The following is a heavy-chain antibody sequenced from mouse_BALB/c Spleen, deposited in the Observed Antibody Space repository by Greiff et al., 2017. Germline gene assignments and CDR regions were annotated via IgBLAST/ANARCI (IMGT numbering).Heavy chain of an antibody. CDR3: AIYYGYRRGFAY. CDR2: ISYSGST. Sequence: EVHLVESGPSLVKPSQTLSLTCSVTGDSITSGYWNWIRKFPGNKLEYMGYISYSGSTYYNPSLKSRISITRDTSKNQYYLQLNSVTTEDTATYYCAIYYGYRRGFAYWGQGTLVTVSA. CDR1: GDSITSGY. D-gene: IGHD2-2*01. V-gene: IGHV3-8*02. J-gene: IGHJ3*01.